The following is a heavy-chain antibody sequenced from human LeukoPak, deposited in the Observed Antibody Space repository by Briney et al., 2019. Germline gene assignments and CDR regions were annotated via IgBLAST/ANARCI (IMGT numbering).Heavy chain of an antibody. CDR1: GGSISSGSYY. J-gene: IGHJ2*01. Sequence: SETLSLTCTVSGGSISSGSYYWSWIRQPAGKGLEWIGRIYTSGSTNYNPSLKSRVTISVDTSKNQFSLRLSSVTAADTAVYYCARLSYDYWYFDLWGRGTLVTVSS. CDR3: ARLSYDYWYFDL. V-gene: IGHV4-61*02. CDR2: IYTSGST. D-gene: IGHD3-3*01.